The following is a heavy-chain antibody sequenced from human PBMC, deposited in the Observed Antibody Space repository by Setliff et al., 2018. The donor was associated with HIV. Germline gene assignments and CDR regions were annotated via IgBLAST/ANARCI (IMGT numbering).Heavy chain of an antibody. V-gene: IGHV1-2*06. CDR2: INPNSGGT. Sequence: ASVNFSCKASGYTFTGHYMHWVRQAPGQGLEWMGRINPNSGGTNYAQKFQGRVTMTRDTIINTAYMELSRLRSDDTAMYYCAKDGGELCWGQGTLVTVSS. CDR1: GYTFTGHY. CDR3: AKDGGELC. D-gene: IGHD2-21*01. J-gene: IGHJ4*02.